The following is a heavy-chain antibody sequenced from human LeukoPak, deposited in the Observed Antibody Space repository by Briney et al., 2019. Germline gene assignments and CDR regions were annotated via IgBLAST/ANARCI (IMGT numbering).Heavy chain of an antibody. J-gene: IGHJ5*02. V-gene: IGHV4-59*01. CDR3: ARVVVAAPRWFDP. CDR1: GGSISTYY. CDR2: IHNSVT. Sequence: SETLSLTCTVSGGSISTYYWTWIRQPPGKGLEWIGYIHNSVTNSKPSLKSRVTISVDTSKNQSSLKLSSVTAADTAVYYCARVVVAAPRWFDPWGQGTLVTVSS. D-gene: IGHD2-15*01.